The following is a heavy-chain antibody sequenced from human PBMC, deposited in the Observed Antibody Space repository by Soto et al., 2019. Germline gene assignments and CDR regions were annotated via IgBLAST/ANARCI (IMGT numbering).Heavy chain of an antibody. CDR2: MSGSGGST. D-gene: IGHD3-10*01. V-gene: IGHV3-23*01. CDR1: GFTFSTYA. Sequence: EVQLLESGGGWVQPGGSLRLSCAASGFTFSTYAMSWVRQAPGKGLEWVSGMSGSGGSTYYADSVKGRFTISRDNSKNTLYLQMNSLRAEDTAVYYCMNLYSYGSGSYYKWCQGTLVTVSS. CDR3: MNLYSYGSGSYYK. J-gene: IGHJ4*02.